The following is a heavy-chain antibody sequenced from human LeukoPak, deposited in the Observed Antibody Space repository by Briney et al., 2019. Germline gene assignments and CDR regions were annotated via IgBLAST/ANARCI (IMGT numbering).Heavy chain of an antibody. Sequence: GRSLRLSCAASGFTFDDYAMHWVRQAPGKGLEWVSGISWNSGSIGYADSVKGRFTISRDNAKNSLYLQMNSLRAEDTALYYCAKVGIGDFWSGYYTTFDCWGQGTLVTVSS. CDR3: AKVGIGDFWSGYYTTFDC. CDR1: GFTFDDYA. J-gene: IGHJ4*02. V-gene: IGHV3-9*01. CDR2: ISWNSGSI. D-gene: IGHD3-3*01.